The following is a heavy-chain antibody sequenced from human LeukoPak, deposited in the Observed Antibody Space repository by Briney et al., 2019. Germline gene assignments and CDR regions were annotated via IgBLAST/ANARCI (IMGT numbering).Heavy chain of an antibody. J-gene: IGHJ4*02. Sequence: ASVKVSCKASGYTFTSYDINWVRQATRQGLEWMGWMNPNSGNTGFAQKFQGRLTMTRNTSISTAYMELSSLRSEDTAVYYCAKWGVYGGYDYADYGGQGTLVTVSS. CDR3: AKWGVYGGYDYADY. CDR2: MNPNSGNT. CDR1: GYTFTSYD. D-gene: IGHD5-12*01. V-gene: IGHV1-8*01.